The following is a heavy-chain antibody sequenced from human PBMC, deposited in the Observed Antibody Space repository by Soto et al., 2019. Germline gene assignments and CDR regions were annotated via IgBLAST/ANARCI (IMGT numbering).Heavy chain of an antibody. Sequence: GGSLRLSCAASGFTFSSYGMHWVRQAPGKGLEWVAVISYDGSNKYYADSVKGRFTISRDNSKNTLYLQTNSPRAEDTAVYYCATSWYYYDSSGYYYVHYYGMDVWGQGTTVTVSS. J-gene: IGHJ6*02. D-gene: IGHD3-22*01. V-gene: IGHV3-30*03. CDR3: ATSWYYYDSSGYYYVHYYGMDV. CDR2: ISYDGSNK. CDR1: GFTFSSYG.